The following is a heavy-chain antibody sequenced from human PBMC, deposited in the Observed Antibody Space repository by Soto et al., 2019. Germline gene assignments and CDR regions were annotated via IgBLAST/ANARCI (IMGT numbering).Heavy chain of an antibody. CDR1: GFSLSTRGVG. V-gene: IGHV2-5*02. Sequence: KESCPTLVTPTQTLTLTCTFSGFSLSTRGVGVGWIRQPPGKALEWLALIYWDDDKRYSPSLKSRLTITKDTSKNQEVLTITNMDHVDTATYHCAHYFYILVDDAFDIWGQGTMVTVSS. D-gene: IGHD2-8*02. J-gene: IGHJ3*02. CDR3: AHYFYILVDDAFDI. CDR2: IYWDDDK.